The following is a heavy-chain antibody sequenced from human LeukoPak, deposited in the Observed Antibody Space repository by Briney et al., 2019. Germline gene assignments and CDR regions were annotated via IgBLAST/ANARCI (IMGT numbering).Heavy chain of an antibody. J-gene: IGHJ6*02. V-gene: IGHV4-34*01. D-gene: IGHD5-12*01. CDR1: GGSFSGYY. CDR3: ARVRTGGYERYGMDV. CDR2: INHSGST. Sequence: KPSETLSLTCAVYGGSFSGYYWSWIRQPPGKGLEWIGEINHSGSTNYNPSLKSRVTISVDTSKNQFSLKLSSVTAADTAVYYCARVRTGGYERYGMDVWGQGTTVTVSS.